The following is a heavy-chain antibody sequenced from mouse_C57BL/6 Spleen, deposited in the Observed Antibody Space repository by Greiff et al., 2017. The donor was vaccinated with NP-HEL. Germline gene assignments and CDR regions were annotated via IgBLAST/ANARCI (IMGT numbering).Heavy chain of an antibody. Sequence: QVQLQQSGAELARPGASVKMSCKASGYTFTSYTMHWVKQRPGQGLEWIGYINPSSGYTKYNQKFKDKATLTADKSSSTAYMHLSSLTSEDSAVYYCARFDYDEGGFDYWGQGTTLTVSS. V-gene: IGHV1-4*01. CDR3: ARFDYDEGGFDY. CDR2: INPSSGYT. J-gene: IGHJ2*01. CDR1: GYTFTSYT. D-gene: IGHD2-4*01.